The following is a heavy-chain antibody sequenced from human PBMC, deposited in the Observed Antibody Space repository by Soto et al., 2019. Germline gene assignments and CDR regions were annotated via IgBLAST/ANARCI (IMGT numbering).Heavy chain of an antibody. CDR1: GGSISSGGYY. J-gene: IGHJ3*02. Sequence: SETLSLTCTVSGGSISSGGYYWSWVRQHPGKGLEWIGYIYYSGSTYYNPSLKSRVTISVDTSKNQFSLKLSSVTAADTAVYYCARVLTMIVVDAFDIWGQGTMVTVSS. V-gene: IGHV4-31*03. D-gene: IGHD3-22*01. CDR3: ARVLTMIVVDAFDI. CDR2: IYYSGST.